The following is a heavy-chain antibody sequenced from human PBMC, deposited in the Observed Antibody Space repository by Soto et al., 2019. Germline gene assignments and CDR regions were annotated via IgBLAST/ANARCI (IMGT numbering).Heavy chain of an antibody. CDR3: ARDNRGYYDSSGYYYPQLVDY. V-gene: IGHV1-69*01. CDR1: GGTFSSYA. CDR2: IIPIFGTA. J-gene: IGHJ4*02. Sequence: QVQLAQSGAEVKKPGSSVKVSCKASGGTFSSYAISWVRQAPGQGLEWMGGIIPIFGTANYAQKFQGRVTITADDSTSTAYMELSSLRSEDTAVYYCARDNRGYYDSSGYYYPQLVDYWGQGTLVTVSS. D-gene: IGHD3-22*01.